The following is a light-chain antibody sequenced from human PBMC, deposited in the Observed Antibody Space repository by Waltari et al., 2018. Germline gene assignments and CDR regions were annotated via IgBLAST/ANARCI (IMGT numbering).Light chain of an antibody. CDR2: WAS. CDR1: QSVLYSSNNKNY. V-gene: IGKV4-1*01. CDR3: QQYYSTPPA. Sequence: DIVMTQYPDSLAVSLGERATINCNSSQSVLYSSNNKNYLAWYQQKPGQPPKLLIYWASTRESGVPDRFSGSGSGTDFTLTISSLQAEDVAVYYCQQYYSTPPAFGPGTKVDIK. J-gene: IGKJ3*01.